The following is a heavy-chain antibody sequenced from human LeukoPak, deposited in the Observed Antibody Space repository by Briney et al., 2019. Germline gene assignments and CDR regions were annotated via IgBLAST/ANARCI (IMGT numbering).Heavy chain of an antibody. V-gene: IGHV3-23*01. CDR3: ASGPPFLKYFEY. CDR2: ISVGAEYI. J-gene: IGHJ4*02. D-gene: IGHD3-3*01. Sequence: SGGSLRLSCAASGFTFSTYVRNWFRQAPGKGLESVSTISVGAEYIFYADSVKGRFTISRDDSNNALYLQMHSLRAEDTALYYCASGPPFLKYFEYWGQGTLVTVSS. CDR1: GFTFSTYV.